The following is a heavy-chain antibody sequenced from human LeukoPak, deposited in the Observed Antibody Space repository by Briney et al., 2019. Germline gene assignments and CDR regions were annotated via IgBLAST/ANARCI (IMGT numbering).Heavy chain of an antibody. V-gene: IGHV1-18*01. CDR1: GYTVTSYG. CDR3: ARGPLWFGDFPNFDY. CDR2: ISAYNGNT. D-gene: IGHD3-10*01. Sequence: ASVKVSCKASGYTVTSYGISWVRQAPGQGLEWMGWISAYNGNTNYAQKLQGRVTMTTDTSASTAYMELRSLRSDDTAVYYCARGPLWFGDFPNFDYWGQGTLVTVSS. J-gene: IGHJ4*02.